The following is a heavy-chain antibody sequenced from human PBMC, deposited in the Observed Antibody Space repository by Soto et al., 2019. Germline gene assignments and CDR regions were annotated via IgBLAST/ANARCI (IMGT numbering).Heavy chain of an antibody. J-gene: IGHJ6*02. Sequence: GGSLRLSCAASGFTFSSYSMNWVRQAPGKGLEWVSSISSSSSYIYYADSVKGRFTISRDNAKNSLYLQMNSLRAEDTAVYYCARDGCSTTSCYFGIGYYYYGMDVWGQGTTVTVSS. CDR2: ISSSSSYI. CDR1: GFTFSSYS. V-gene: IGHV3-21*01. D-gene: IGHD2-2*01. CDR3: ARDGCSTTSCYFGIGYYYYGMDV.